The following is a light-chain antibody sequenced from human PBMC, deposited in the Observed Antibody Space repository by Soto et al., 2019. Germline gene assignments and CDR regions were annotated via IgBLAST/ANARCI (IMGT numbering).Light chain of an antibody. CDR3: QQSYSTPRT. Sequence: DSQITQSPTSLSASVGDRVTITFRASQSISSYLNWYQQKPGKAPKLLIYAASSLQSGVPSRFSGSGSGTDFTLTISSLQPEDFATYYCQQSYSTPRTFGQGIRLEIK. V-gene: IGKV1-39*01. J-gene: IGKJ5*01. CDR1: QSISSY. CDR2: AAS.